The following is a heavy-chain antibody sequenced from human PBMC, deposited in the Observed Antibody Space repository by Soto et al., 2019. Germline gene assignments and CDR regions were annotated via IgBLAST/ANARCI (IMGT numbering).Heavy chain of an antibody. CDR1: VYSCTTYW. CDR2: IHPGESDT. D-gene: IGHD1-1*01. J-gene: IGHJ6*02. CDR3: ARNEATYYNFYGMDV. V-gene: IGHV5-51*01. Sequence: GESLRMACQSYVYSCTTYWIAWVRQEAWKGLEWMGSIHPGESDTRYSPSFQGQVTISADRSITTAYLQWSSLKASDTAMYYCARNEATYYNFYGMDVWGQGTTVTVSS.